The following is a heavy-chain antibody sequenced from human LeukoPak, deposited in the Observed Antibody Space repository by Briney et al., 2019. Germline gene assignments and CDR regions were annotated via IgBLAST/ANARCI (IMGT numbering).Heavy chain of an antibody. CDR2: INTNTGNP. Sequence: ASVRVSCKASGGTFSSYAMNWVRQAPGQGLEWMGWINTNTGNPTYAQGFTGRFVFSLDTSVSTAYLQISSLKAEDTAVYYCARVDTELQEAFDIWGQGTMVTVSS. CDR1: GGTFSSYA. J-gene: IGHJ3*02. CDR3: ARVDTELQEAFDI. V-gene: IGHV7-4-1*02. D-gene: IGHD1-26*01.